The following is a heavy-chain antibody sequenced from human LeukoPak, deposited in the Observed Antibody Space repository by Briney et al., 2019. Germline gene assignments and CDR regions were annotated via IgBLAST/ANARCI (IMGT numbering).Heavy chain of an antibody. Sequence: PQTLSLTCTVTGGSISTGDYYWSWIRHPPGKGLEWIGYIYYSVSTYTNTSLKSRVTISVDTSKHQFSLKLSSVTAADTAVYYCARASEDSSSWYIHAFDIWGQGTMVTVSS. J-gene: IGHJ3*02. CDR3: ARASEDSSSWYIHAFDI. V-gene: IGHV4-30-4*01. D-gene: IGHD6-13*01. CDR2: IYYSVST. CDR1: GGSISTGDYY.